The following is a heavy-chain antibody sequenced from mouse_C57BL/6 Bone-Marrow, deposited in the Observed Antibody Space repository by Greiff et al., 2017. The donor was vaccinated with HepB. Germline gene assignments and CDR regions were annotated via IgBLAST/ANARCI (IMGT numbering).Heavy chain of an antibody. J-gene: IGHJ2*01. V-gene: IGHV1-19*01. CDR2: INPYNGGT. Sequence: EVKLVESGPVLVKPGASVKMSCKASGYTFTDYYMNWVKQSHGKSLEWIGVINPYNGGTSYNQKFKGKATLTVDKSSSTAYMELNSLTSEDSAVYYCARPPYYDYDYWGQGTTLTVSS. CDR3: ARPPYYDYDY. CDR1: GYTFTDYY. D-gene: IGHD2-4*01.